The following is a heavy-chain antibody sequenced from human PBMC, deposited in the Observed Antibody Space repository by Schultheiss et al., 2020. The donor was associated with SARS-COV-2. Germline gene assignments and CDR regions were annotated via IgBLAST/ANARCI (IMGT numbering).Heavy chain of an antibody. D-gene: IGHD2-15*01. J-gene: IGHJ3*01. V-gene: IGHV4-59*10. CDR3: ASDSTSDDSFGV. CDR1: GGSFSGYY. Sequence: SETLSLTCAVYGGSFSGYYWSWIRQPAGKGLEWIGRMYTSGNTNYNPSLKSRVTMSVDLSNIQFYLKLNSVTAADTAVYYCASDSTSDDSFGVWGRGTMVTVSS. CDR2: MYTSGNT.